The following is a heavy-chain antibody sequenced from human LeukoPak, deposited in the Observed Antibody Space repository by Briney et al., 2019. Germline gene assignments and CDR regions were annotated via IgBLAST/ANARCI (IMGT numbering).Heavy chain of an antibody. CDR2: IYHSGST. D-gene: IGHD2-21*01. V-gene: IGHV4-39*07. J-gene: IGHJ4*02. Sequence: SETLSLTCTVSGGSISSSSYYWGWIRQPPGKGLEWIGSIYHSGSTNYNPSLKSRVTISVDTSKNQFSLKLSSVTAADTAVYYCASNVFTLDYWGQGTLVTVSS. CDR1: GGSISSSSYY. CDR3: ASNVFTLDY.